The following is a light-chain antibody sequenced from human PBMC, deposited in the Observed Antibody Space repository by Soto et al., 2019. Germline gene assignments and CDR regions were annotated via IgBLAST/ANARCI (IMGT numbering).Light chain of an antibody. CDR1: QTISTW. CDR2: AAS. Sequence: DIQVTQSPPTLSAAGGDRVTITCRASQTISTWMAWYQQKPGKAPKLLIYAASTLQTGVPSRFSGSGSGTDFTLTISSLQPEDFATYYCQQLIRYPFTFGRGTRLEI. J-gene: IGKJ5*01. CDR3: QQLIRYPFT. V-gene: IGKV1-9*01.